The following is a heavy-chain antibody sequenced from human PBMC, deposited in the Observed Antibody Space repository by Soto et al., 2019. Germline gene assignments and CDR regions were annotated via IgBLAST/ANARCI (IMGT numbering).Heavy chain of an antibody. CDR2: IYSGGTT. CDR3: ARGGSGSDWDYYGMDV. J-gene: IGHJ6*02. V-gene: IGHV3-66*01. CDR1: ALTASKNY. D-gene: IGHD3-10*01. Sequence: EVQLVESGGGLVQPGGSLRLSCAGSALTASKNYMSWVRQPPGKGLEWVSVIYSGGTTYYADSVKDRFSISRDNSKSTRYLQMDTLRAGDTAVYYCARGGSGSDWDYYGMDVWGQGTTVTVSS.